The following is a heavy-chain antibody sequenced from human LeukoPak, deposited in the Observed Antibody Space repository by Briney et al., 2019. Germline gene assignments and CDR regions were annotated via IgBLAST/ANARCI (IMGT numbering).Heavy chain of an antibody. J-gene: IGHJ4*02. D-gene: IGHD2-15*01. CDR1: GYTFTSYC. V-gene: IGHV1-18*01. Sequence: ASVKVSCKASGYTFTSYCISWVRQAPGQGLEWMGRISVYSGNTNYAQKLQGRVTMTTDTSTSTAYMELRSLRSDDTAVYYCATGWASYCSGGSCYKMGYWGQGTLVTVCS. CDR2: ISVYSGNT. CDR3: ATGWASYCSGGSCYKMGY.